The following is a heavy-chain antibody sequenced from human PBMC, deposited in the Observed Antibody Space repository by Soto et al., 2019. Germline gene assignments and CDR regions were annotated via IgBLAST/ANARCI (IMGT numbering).Heavy chain of an antibody. D-gene: IGHD5-18*01. Sequence: PSETLSLTCTVSGGSISSYYWSWIRQPPGKGLEWIGYIYYSGSTNYNPSLKSRVTISVDTSKNQFSLKLSSATAADTAVYYCARLGGYGRNYYYYGMDVWGQGTTVTVSS. CDR3: ARLGGYGRNYYYYGMDV. CDR2: IYYSGST. CDR1: GGSISSYY. V-gene: IGHV4-59*12. J-gene: IGHJ6*02.